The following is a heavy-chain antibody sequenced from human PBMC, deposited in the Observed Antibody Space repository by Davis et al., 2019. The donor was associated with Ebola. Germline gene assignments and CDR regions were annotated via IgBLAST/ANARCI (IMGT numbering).Heavy chain of an antibody. Sequence: SETLSLTCTLSGGSISSYYWSWIRQPPGKGLEWIGYIYYSGSTNYHPSLKSRVTISVDTSKNQFSLKLSSVTAADTAVYYCAGRGYWFDPWGQGTLVTVSS. CDR1: GGSISSYY. D-gene: IGHD6-13*01. J-gene: IGHJ5*02. CDR3: AGRGYWFDP. V-gene: IGHV4-59*08. CDR2: IYYSGST.